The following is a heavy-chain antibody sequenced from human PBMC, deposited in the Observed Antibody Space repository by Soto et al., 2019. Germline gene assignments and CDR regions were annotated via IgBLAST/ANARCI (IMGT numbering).Heavy chain of an antibody. CDR3: AKEEAEYFQH. CDR1: GFTFSSYA. Sequence: VVSLRISCAASGFTFSSYAMSWVRQAPGKGLEWVSAISGSGGSTYYADSVKGRFTISRDNSKNTLYLQMNSLRAEDTAVYYCAKEEAEYFQHWGQGTLVTVSS. J-gene: IGHJ1*01. V-gene: IGHV3-23*01. CDR2: ISGSGGST.